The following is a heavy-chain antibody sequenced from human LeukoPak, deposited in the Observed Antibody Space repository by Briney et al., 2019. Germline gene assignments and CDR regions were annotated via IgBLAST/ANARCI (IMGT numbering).Heavy chain of an antibody. CDR1: GGIFSSYT. CDR3: ARDDADSAYTDGDY. CDR2: IIPLLGIA. V-gene: IGHV1-69*02. D-gene: IGHD4-11*01. Sequence: SVKVSCKASGGIFSSYTISWVRQAPGQGLERMGRIIPLLGIANYAQKFQGRVTIIADKSTSTAYMELSSLRSEDTAVYYCARDDADSAYTDGDYWGQGTLVTVSS. J-gene: IGHJ4*02.